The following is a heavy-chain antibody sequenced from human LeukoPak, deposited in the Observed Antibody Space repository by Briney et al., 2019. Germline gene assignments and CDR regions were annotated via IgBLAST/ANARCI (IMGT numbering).Heavy chain of an antibody. D-gene: IGHD6-13*01. CDR2: INPNSGGT. CDR1: GYTFSGYY. V-gene: IGHV1-2*02. J-gene: IGHJ2*01. CDR3: ARGSDSSSWFSRTATPYYWYFDF. Sequence: ASVTVSCKASGYTFSGYYMHWVRQAPGQGLEWMGWINPNSGGTNYAQKFQGRVTMTRDMSISTAYMELSRLRSDDAAVYYCARGSDSSSWFSRTATPYYWYFDFWGRGTQVTVSS.